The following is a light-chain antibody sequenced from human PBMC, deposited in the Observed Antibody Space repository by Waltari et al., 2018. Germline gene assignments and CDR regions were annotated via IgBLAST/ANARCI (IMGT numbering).Light chain of an antibody. V-gene: IGKV3-11*01. CDR3: QQRSNWTPHT. Sequence: EIVLTQSPATLSLSQGETATLSCRASQSVGTYLAWYQQKPGQAPRLLIYDASNRATGIPARFRGSGSGTDFTLTISSLEAEDFAVYYCQQRSNWTPHTFGQGARLEIK. CDR2: DAS. J-gene: IGKJ2*01. CDR1: QSVGTY.